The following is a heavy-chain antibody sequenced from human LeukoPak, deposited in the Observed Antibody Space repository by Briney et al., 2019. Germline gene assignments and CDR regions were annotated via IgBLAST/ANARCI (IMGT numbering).Heavy chain of an antibody. CDR2: ISSSSSYI. D-gene: IGHD6-19*01. CDR1: GFTFSSYS. J-gene: IGHJ4*02. CDR3: ARGSMGSGWYVPQDY. Sequence: GGSLRLSRAASGFTFSSYSMNWVRQAPGKGLVWVSSISSSSSYIYYADSVKGRFTISRDNAKNSLYLQMNSLRAEDTAVYYCARGSMGSGWYVPQDYWGQGTLVTVSS. V-gene: IGHV3-21*01.